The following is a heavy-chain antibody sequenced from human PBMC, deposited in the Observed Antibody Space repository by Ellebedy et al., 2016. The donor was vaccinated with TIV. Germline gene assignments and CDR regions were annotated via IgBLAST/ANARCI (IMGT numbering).Heavy chain of an antibody. Sequence: SETLSLTXAVYSGSFSDYFWTWIRQSPGKGLEWIGDVTHSGGTNYNPSLQSRLIISLDTSKGQFSLQLSSVTAADTAVYYCARGIPQAWELLATWGQGTLVTVSS. CDR2: VTHSGGT. CDR3: ARGIPQAWELLAT. D-gene: IGHD1-26*01. J-gene: IGHJ5*02. CDR1: SGSFSDYF. V-gene: IGHV4-34*01.